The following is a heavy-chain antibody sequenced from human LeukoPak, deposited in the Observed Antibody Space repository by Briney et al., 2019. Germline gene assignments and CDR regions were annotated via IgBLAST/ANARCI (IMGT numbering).Heavy chain of an antibody. CDR3: AKTRHVVVIEDAFDI. CDR2: ISGSGGST. CDR1: GFTFSSYA. D-gene: IGHD3-22*01. V-gene: IGHV3-23*01. Sequence: GGSLTLSCAASGFTFSSYAMSWVRQAPGKGLEWVSAISGSGGSTYYADSVKGRFTISRDNSKNTLYLQMNSLRAEDTAVYYCAKTRHVVVIEDAFDIWGQGTMVTVSS. J-gene: IGHJ3*02.